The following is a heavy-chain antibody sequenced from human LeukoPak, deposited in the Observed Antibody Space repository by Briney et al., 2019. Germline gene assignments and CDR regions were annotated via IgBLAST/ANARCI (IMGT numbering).Heavy chain of an antibody. CDR1: GFTFGSYG. V-gene: IGHV3-33*01. CDR3: AREFLDFDS. CDR2: IWYDGSNT. J-gene: IGHJ4*02. Sequence: GGSLRLSCAASGFTFGSYGMHWVRQAPGKGLEWVALIWYDGSNTYYADSVKGRFTISRDDSKNTVYLQMNSLRAEDTALYYCAREFLDFDSWGQGTLVIVSS. D-gene: IGHD3-3*01.